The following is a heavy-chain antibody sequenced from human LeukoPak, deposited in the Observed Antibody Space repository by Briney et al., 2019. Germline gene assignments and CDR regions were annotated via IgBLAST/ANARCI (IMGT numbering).Heavy chain of an antibody. Sequence: SETLSLTCTVSGVSISSYDWSWIRQPPGKGLEWIGYIYYSGSTNYNPSPKSRVTISVNTSKNQFSLKLSSVTAADAAVYYCARDSGRFGYYYGMDVWGQGTTVTVSS. CDR1: GVSISSYD. D-gene: IGHD3-16*01. CDR3: ARDSGRFGYYYGMDV. CDR2: IYYSGST. V-gene: IGHV4-59*01. J-gene: IGHJ6*02.